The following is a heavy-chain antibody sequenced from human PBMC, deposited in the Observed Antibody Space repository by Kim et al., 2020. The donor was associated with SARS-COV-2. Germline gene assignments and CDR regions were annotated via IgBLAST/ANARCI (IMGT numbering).Heavy chain of an antibody. CDR1: GYTFTGYY. D-gene: IGHD6-13*01. Sequence: ASVKVSCKASGYTFTGYYMHWVRQAPGQGLEWMGWINPNSGGTNYAQKFQGRVTMTRDTSISTAYMELSRLRSDDTAVYYCARDLKQLVQPLFYYYYYMDVWGKGTTVTVSS. CDR2: INPNSGGT. CDR3: ARDLKQLVQPLFYYYYYMDV. V-gene: IGHV1-2*02. J-gene: IGHJ6*03.